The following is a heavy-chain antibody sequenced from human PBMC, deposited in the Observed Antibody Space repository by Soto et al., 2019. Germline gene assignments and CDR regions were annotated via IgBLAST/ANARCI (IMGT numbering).Heavy chain of an antibody. CDR2: ISAYNGNT. D-gene: IGHD3-9*01. V-gene: IGHV1-18*01. Sequence: ASVKVSCKASGYTFTSYGISWVRQAPGQGLEWMGWISAYNGNTNYAQKLQGRVTMTTDTSTSTAYMELRSLRSDDTAVYHCARVSLDILTGYYNYWGQGTLVTVSS. CDR3: ARVSLDILTGYYNY. J-gene: IGHJ4*02. CDR1: GYTFTSYG.